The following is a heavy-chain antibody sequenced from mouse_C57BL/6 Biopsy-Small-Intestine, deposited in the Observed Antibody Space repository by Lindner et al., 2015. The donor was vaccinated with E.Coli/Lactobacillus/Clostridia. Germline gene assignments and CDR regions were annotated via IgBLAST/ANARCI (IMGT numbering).Heavy chain of an antibody. J-gene: IGHJ1*01. D-gene: IGHD4-1*01. V-gene: IGHV14-3*01. CDR1: GFNIKDDY. CDR2: IDPANGNT. CDR3: ARWDGYFDV. Sequence: VQLQESGAELVRPGASVKLSCTASGFNIKDDYMHWVKQRPEQGLEWIGRIDPANGNTKYAPKFQDKATITADTSSNTAYLQLSSLTSEDTAVYYCARWDGYFDVWGAGTTVTVSS.